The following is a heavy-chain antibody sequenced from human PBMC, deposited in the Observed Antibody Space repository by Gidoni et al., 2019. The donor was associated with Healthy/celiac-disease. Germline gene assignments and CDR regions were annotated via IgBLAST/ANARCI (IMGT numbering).Heavy chain of an antibody. CDR1: CGSFSGYY. V-gene: IGHV4-34*01. J-gene: IGHJ6*02. Sequence: QVQLQQWGAGLLKPSETLSLTCAVYCGSFSGYYWSWIRQPPGKGLEWIGEINHSGSTNYNPSLKSRVTISVDTSKNQFSLKLSSVTAADTAVYYCARGGYSYGLSYYYGMDVWGQGTTVTVSS. CDR3: ARGGYSYGLSYYYGMDV. CDR2: INHSGST. D-gene: IGHD5-18*01.